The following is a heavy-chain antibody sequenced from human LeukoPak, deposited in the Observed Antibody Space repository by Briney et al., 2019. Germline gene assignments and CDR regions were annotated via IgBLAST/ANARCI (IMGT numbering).Heavy chain of an antibody. V-gene: IGHV4-59*11. CDR1: GGSMNSQF. CDR3: ARAPTIFGAVQRFDL. Sequence: SETLSLTCTVSGGSMNSQFWSWIRQPPGKGLEWIGNINYNGNANYNPSLKSRLTMSVDTSKNQFSLRLTAVPAADTAIYYCARAPTIFGAVQRFDLWGQGTLVTVSS. D-gene: IGHD3-3*01. J-gene: IGHJ5*02. CDR2: INYNGNA.